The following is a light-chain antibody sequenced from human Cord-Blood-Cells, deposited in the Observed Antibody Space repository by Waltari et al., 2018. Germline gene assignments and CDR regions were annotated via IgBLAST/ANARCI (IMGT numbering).Light chain of an antibody. CDR2: DVS. J-gene: IGLJ1*01. V-gene: IGLV2-11*01. CDR3: CSYAGSYTYV. Sequence: QSALTQPRSVSGSPGQSVTISCTGTSSDVGGYNYVSWYQQHPGKAPKLMFYDVSKRPAGVPVRFSGSKSGNTASLTISGRQAEDEADYYCCSYAGSYTYVFGTGTKVTVL. CDR1: SSDVGGYNY.